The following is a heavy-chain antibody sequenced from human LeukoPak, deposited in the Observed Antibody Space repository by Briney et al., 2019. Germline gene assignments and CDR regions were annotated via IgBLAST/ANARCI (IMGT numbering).Heavy chain of an antibody. V-gene: IGHV3-21*04. Sequence: GGSLRLSCAASGFTFSSYSMNWVRQAPGKGLEWVSSIGSTSNYIYYSDSVKGRFTISRDNAKDTVYLQMNSLRAEDTALYYCAKDLYSSGGDAFDIWGQGTMVTVSS. J-gene: IGHJ3*02. CDR3: AKDLYSSGGDAFDI. CDR2: IGSTSNYI. D-gene: IGHD6-19*01. CDR1: GFTFSSYS.